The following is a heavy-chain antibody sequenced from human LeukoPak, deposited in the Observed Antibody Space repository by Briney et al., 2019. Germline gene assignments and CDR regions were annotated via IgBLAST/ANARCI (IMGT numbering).Heavy chain of an antibody. V-gene: IGHV3-11*01. J-gene: IGHJ4*02. D-gene: IGHD5-24*01. CDR3: ARAEMSQPDYFDY. CDR2: ISSSGSTI. CDR1: GFTFSDYY. Sequence: GGSLRLSCAASGFTFSDYYMSWIRQAPGKGLEWVSYISSSGSTIYYADSVKGRFTISRDNAKNSLYLQMNSLRAEDTAVYYCARAEMSQPDYFDYWGQGTLVTVSP.